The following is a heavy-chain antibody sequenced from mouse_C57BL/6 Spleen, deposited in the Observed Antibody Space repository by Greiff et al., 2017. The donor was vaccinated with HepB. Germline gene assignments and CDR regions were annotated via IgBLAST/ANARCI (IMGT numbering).Heavy chain of an antibody. J-gene: IGHJ2*01. CDR1: GYTFTSYW. CDR3: ARDYGSSGFDY. V-gene: IGHV1-52*01. CDR2: IDPSDSET. D-gene: IGHD1-1*01. Sequence: QVQLQQPGAELVRPGSSVKLSCKASGYTFTSYWIHWVKQRPIQGLEWIGNIDPSDSETHYNQKFKDKATLTVDKSSSTAYMQLSSLTSEDSAVYYCARDYGSSGFDYWGQGTTLTVSS.